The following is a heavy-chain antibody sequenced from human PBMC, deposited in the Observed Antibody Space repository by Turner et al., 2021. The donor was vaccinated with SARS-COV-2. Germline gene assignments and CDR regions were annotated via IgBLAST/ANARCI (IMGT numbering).Heavy chain of an antibody. CDR2: VHPSGTT. CDR1: GGSLSGYY. J-gene: IGHJ4*02. Sequence: QVQLQQWGAGPLKPSETLSLICAVNGGSLSGYYWTWIRQPPGKGLEWIGEVHPSGTTYYNPSLTSRVSMSVVTSKNKILLKLNSVTAADTAFYYCARGDDPRKSGVVWGQGTLVTVSS. CDR3: ARGDDPRKSGVV. V-gene: IGHV4-34*01. D-gene: IGHD3-3*01.